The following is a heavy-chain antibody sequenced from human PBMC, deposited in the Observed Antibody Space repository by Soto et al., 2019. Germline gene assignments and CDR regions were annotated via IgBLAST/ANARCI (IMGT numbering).Heavy chain of an antibody. CDR3: ARDVVVVPAATVGYYYGMDV. CDR2: INAGNGNT. J-gene: IGHJ6*02. CDR1: GYTFTSYA. Sequence: GASVKVSCKASGYTFTSYAMHWVRQAPGQRLEWMGWINAGNGNTKYSQKFQGRVTITRDTSASTAYMELSSLRSEDAAVYYCARDVVVVPAATVGYYYGMDVWGQGTTVTVFS. V-gene: IGHV1-3*01. D-gene: IGHD2-2*01.